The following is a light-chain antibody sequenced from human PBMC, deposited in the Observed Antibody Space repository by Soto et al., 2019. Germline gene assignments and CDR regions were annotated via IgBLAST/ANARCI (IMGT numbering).Light chain of an antibody. V-gene: IGKV1-39*01. CDR3: QQYGSSPLT. CDR1: QDISNY. J-gene: IGKJ4*01. Sequence: DIQMTQSPSSLYASVGDRVTITCRASQDISNYLNWYQHKPGKAPKLLIYAASSLQSGVPSSFSGSGSGTDFTLTISRLEPEDFAVYYCQQYGSSPLTFGGGTKVDI. CDR2: AAS.